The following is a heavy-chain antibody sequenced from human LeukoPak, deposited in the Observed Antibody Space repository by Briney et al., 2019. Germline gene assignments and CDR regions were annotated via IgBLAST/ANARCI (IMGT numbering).Heavy chain of an antibody. CDR1: GYTFTSYG. Sequence: ASVKVSCTASGYTFTSYGISWVRQAPGQGLEWMGWISAYNGNTNYAQKLQGRVTMTTDTSTSTAYMELRSLRSDDTAVYYCARMVPAAISGWFDPWGQGTLVTVSS. CDR2: ISAYNGNT. D-gene: IGHD2-2*01. V-gene: IGHV1-18*01. J-gene: IGHJ5*02. CDR3: ARMVPAAISGWFDP.